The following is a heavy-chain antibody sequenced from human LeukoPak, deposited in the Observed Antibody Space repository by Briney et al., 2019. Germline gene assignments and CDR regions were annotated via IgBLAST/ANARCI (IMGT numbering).Heavy chain of an antibody. CDR2: ISSSSSYI. CDR1: GFTFSSYA. J-gene: IGHJ4*02. D-gene: IGHD6-13*01. CDR3: ARDREMIAAAGIDY. Sequence: GGSLRLSCAASGFTFSSYAMSWVRQAPGKGLEWVSSISSSSSYIYYADSVKGRFTISRDNAKNSLYLQMNSLRAEDTAVYYCARDREMIAAAGIDYWGQGTLVTVSS. V-gene: IGHV3-21*01.